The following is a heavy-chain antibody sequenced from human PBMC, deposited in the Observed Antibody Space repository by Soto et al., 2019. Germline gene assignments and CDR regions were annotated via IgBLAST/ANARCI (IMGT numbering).Heavy chain of an antibody. D-gene: IGHD3-10*01. CDR2: ITYDGSNK. J-gene: IGHJ6*02. CDR3: ARYCRSITLVRGVRNLYYYYGMDV. V-gene: IGHV3-30-3*01. CDR1: GFTFSSYV. Sequence: PGGSLGLSCAAFGFTFSSYVMHWARQAPGKGLERVAVITYDGSNKYYADSEKGRFTTSRENSKNTPNLKMTCLRAEDTAVYYCARYCRSITLVRGVRNLYYYYGMDVWGQGTTVTVSS.